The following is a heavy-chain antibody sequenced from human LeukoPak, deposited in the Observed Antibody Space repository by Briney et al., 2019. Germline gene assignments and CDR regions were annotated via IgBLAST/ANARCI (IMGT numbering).Heavy chain of an antibody. CDR3: ARARMDY. CDR2: INHSGST. D-gene: IGHD1-14*01. V-gene: IGHV4-34*01. CDR1: GGSFSGYY. Sequence: SETLSLTCAVYGGSFSGYYWSWVRQPPGKGLEWIGEINHSGSTNYDPSLKSRVTISVDTSKNQFSLKLSSVTAADTAVYYCARARMDYWGQGTLVTVSS. J-gene: IGHJ4*02.